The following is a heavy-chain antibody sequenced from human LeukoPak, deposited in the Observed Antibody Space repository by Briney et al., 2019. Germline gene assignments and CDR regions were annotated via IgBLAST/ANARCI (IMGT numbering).Heavy chain of an antibody. J-gene: IGHJ6*04. CDR1: GGSISSGGYS. Sequence: SETLSLTCAVSGGSISSGGYSSSWIRQPPGKGLEWIGYIYHSGSTYYNPSLKSRVTISVDRSKNQFSLKLSSVTAADTAVYYCARALGVVAANLYGMDVWGKGTTVTVSS. CDR2: IYHSGST. V-gene: IGHV4-30-2*01. CDR3: ARALGVVAANLYGMDV. D-gene: IGHD2-15*01.